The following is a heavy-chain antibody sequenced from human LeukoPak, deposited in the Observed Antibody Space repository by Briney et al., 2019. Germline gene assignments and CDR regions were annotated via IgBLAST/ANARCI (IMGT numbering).Heavy chain of an antibody. CDR2: IKQDGSEK. J-gene: IGHJ6*03. D-gene: IGHD3-10*01. Sequence: PGGSLRLSCAASGFTFSDYYISWIRQAPRKGLEWVANIKQDGSEKYYVDSVKGRFTISRDNAKNSLYLQMNSLRAEDTAVYYCARCRGVRGSEIYYYYMDVWGKGTTVTISS. CDR1: GFTFSDYY. CDR3: ARCRGVRGSEIYYYYMDV. V-gene: IGHV3-7*01.